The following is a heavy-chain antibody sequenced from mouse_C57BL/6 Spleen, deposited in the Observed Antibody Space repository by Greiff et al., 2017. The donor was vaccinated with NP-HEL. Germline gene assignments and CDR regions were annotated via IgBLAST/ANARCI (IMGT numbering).Heavy chain of an antibody. CDR1: GYTFTSYW. V-gene: IGHV1-7*01. D-gene: IGHD2-5*01. Sequence: QVQLKESGAELAKPGASVKLSCKASGYTFTSYWMHWVKQRPGQGLEWIGYINPSSGYTKYNQKFKDKATLTADKSSSTAYMQLSSLTYEDSAVYYCASYYSNYGDAMDYWGQGTSVTVSS. CDR3: ASYYSNYGDAMDY. J-gene: IGHJ4*01. CDR2: INPSSGYT.